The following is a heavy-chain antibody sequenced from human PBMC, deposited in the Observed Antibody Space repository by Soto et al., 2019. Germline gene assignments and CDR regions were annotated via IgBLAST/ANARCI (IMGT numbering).Heavy chain of an antibody. CDR2: ISWNSGTI. CDR1: GCSVDDYA. D-gene: IGHD3-10*01. J-gene: IGHJ4*02. Sequence: PGGSLRLSGAACGCSVDDYAMHWERQAPGKGLEWVTGISWNSGTIGYADSVKGRFTISRDNAKNSLYLQMNSLRAEDTALYYCARDVWSRASGPPDSWGQGTLVTVSS. V-gene: IGHV3-9*01. CDR3: ARDVWSRASGPPDS.